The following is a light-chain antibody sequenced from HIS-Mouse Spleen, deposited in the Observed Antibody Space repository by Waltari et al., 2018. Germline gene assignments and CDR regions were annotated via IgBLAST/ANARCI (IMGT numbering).Light chain of an antibody. CDR1: HSRLHSNGYNY. Sequence: ILMTQSPLSLPVIPGEPASISCTSSHSRLHSNGYNYLDWYLQKPGQSPQLLIYLGSNLASGVPDRFSGSGSGTEFTLKISRVEAEDVGVYYCMQALQTPLTFGGGTKVEIK. CDR3: MQALQTPLT. V-gene: IGKV2-28*01. CDR2: LGS. J-gene: IGKJ4*01.